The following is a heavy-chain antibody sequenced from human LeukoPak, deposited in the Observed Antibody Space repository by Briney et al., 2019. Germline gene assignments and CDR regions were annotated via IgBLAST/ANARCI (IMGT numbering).Heavy chain of an antibody. J-gene: IGHJ4*02. CDR1: GGSISSYY. D-gene: IGHD6-13*01. CDR2: IYYNGST. V-gene: IGHV4-59*08. CDR3: ASYYSSSWYGTSFFDY. Sequence: PSETLSLTCTVSGGSISSYYWSWIRQPPGKGLEWIGYIYYNGSTNYNPSLKSRVTISVDTSKNQFSLKLSSVTAADTAVYYCASYYSSSWYGTSFFDYWGQGTLVTVSS.